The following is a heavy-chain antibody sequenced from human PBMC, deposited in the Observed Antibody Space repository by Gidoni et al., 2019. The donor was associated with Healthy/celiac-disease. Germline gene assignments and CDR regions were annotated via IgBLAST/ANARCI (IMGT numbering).Heavy chain of an antibody. Sequence: QVQLVESGGGVVQPGRSLRLSCAASGFTFSSYGMHWVRQAPGKGLELVAVIWYDGSNKYYADSVKGRFTISRDNSKNTLYLQMNSLRAEDTAVYYCARDPDIQWLVIMDYWGQGTLVTVSS. J-gene: IGHJ4*02. D-gene: IGHD6-19*01. CDR2: IWYDGSNK. V-gene: IGHV3-33*01. CDR1: GFTFSSYG. CDR3: ARDPDIQWLVIMDY.